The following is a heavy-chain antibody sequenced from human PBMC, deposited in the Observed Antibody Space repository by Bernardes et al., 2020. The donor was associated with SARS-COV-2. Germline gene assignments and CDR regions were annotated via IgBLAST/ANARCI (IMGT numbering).Heavy chain of an antibody. CDR2: IGTAGDT. CDR1: GFTFSSYD. J-gene: IGHJ4*02. CDR3: ARTNYDSSGYLYYFDY. V-gene: IGHV3-13*01. Sequence: GGSLRLSRAASGFTFSSYDMHWVRQATGKGLEWVSAIGTAGDTYYPGSVKGRFTISRENAKNSLYLQMNSLRAEDTAVYYCARTNYDSSGYLYYFDYWGQGTLVTVSS. D-gene: IGHD3-22*01.